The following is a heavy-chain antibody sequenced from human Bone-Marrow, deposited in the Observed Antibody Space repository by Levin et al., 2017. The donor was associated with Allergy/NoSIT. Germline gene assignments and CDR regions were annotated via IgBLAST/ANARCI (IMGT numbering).Heavy chain of an antibody. J-gene: IGHJ4*02. CDR2: IDHRGNT. D-gene: IGHD5-12*01. CDR1: GTSIKNFY. Sequence: PSETLSLTCNVSGTSIKNFYWTWIRQSPGKGLEWIGYIDHRGNTNHNPSLKSRVTMSVDTSENQISLRLRSVTAADTAVYYCARDDESGFPADRDVWGQGILVTVSS. CDR3: ARDDESGFPADRDV. V-gene: IGHV4-59*01.